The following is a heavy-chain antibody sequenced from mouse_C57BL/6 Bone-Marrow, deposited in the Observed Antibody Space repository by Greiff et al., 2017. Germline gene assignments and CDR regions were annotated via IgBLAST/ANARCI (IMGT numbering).Heavy chain of an antibody. Sequence: QVQLQQSGAELVRPGSSVKLSCKASGYTFTSYWMDWVKQRPGQGLEWIGNIYPSDSETHYNQKFKDKATLTVDKSSSTAYMQLSSLTSEDSAVYYCARTSSYYSNYGGFAYWGQGTLVTVSA. CDR2: IYPSDSET. CDR3: ARTSSYYSNYGGFAY. D-gene: IGHD2-5*01. J-gene: IGHJ3*01. V-gene: IGHV1-61*01. CDR1: GYTFTSYW.